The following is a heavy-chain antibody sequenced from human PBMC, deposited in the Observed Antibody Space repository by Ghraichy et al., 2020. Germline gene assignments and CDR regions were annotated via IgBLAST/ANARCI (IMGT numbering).Heavy chain of an antibody. Sequence: SVKVSCKASGGTFSSYAISWVRQAPGQGLEWMGGIIPIFGTANYAQKFQGSVTITADESTSTAYMELSSLRSEDTAVYYCARSPSQLVRPNYYFDYWGQGTLVTVSS. V-gene: IGHV1-69*13. CDR1: GGTFSSYA. D-gene: IGHD6-13*01. CDR3: ARSPSQLVRPNYYFDY. J-gene: IGHJ4*02. CDR2: IIPIFGTA.